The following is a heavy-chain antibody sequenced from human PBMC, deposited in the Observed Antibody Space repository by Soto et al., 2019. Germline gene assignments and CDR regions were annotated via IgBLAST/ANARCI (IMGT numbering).Heavy chain of an antibody. V-gene: IGHV1-58*01. CDR3: AAEDSSGYSYGVDY. D-gene: IGHD3-22*01. J-gene: IGHJ4*02. CDR2: IVVGTGNT. Sequence: QMQLVQSGPEVKKPGTSVKVSCKASGFTFTSSAVQWVRQARGQRLEWIGWIVVGTGNTNYAQKFQERVTIARDMSTSTAYMELSSLRSEDTAVYYCAAEDSSGYSYGVDYWGQGTLVPVSS. CDR1: GFTFTSSA.